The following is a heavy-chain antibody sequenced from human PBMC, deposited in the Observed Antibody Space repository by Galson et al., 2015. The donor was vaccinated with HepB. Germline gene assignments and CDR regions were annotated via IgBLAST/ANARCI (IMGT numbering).Heavy chain of an antibody. D-gene: IGHD3-9*01. J-gene: IGHJ4*02. CDR2: ISYDGSNK. Sequence: SLRLSCAASGFTFSSYAMHWVRQAPGKGLEWVAVISYDGSNKYYADSVKGRFTISRDNSKNTLYLQMNSLRAEDTAVYYCARPYDILTGYCPELHYWGQGTLVTVSS. V-gene: IGHV3-30-3*01. CDR3: ARPYDILTGYCPELHY. CDR1: GFTFSSYA.